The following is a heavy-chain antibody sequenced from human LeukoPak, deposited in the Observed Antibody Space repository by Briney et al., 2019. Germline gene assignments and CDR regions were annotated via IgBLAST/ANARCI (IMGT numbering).Heavy chain of an antibody. V-gene: IGHV4-34*01. J-gene: IGHJ6*03. CDR3: ARTTEGGYTYDYFYYFYMAV. Sequence: PSETLSLTCAVYGGSFSGYYWSWIRQPPGKGLEGIVEINYSGSTNYNQSLKSRVTISVDTSKNQFSLKLSSVTAADTAVYYCARTTEGGYTYDYFYYFYMAVWGGGWTVTISS. D-gene: IGHD5-18*01. CDR1: GGSFSGYY. CDR2: INYSGST.